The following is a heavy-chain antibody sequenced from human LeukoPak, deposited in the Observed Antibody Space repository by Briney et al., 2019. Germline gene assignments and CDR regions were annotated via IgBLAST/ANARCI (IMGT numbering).Heavy chain of an antibody. CDR3: ARRTSGTYSRSFDY. CDR2: IYYSGST. CDR1: GGSISSSSYY. D-gene: IGHD1-26*01. Sequence: SETLSLTCTVSGGSISSSSYYWGWIRQPPGKGLEWIGSIYYSGSTYYNPSLKSRVTISVDTSRNRFSLKLSSVTAAGTAVYYCARRTSGTYSRSFDYWGQGTLVTVSS. V-gene: IGHV4-39*01. J-gene: IGHJ4*02.